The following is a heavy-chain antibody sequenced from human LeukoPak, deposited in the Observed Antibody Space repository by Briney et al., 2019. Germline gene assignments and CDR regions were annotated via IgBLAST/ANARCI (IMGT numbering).Heavy chain of an antibody. CDR1: GGTFSSYA. CDR3: ARGGRYYYDSSGFSPTVDY. V-gene: IGHV1-69*13. J-gene: IGHJ4*02. CDR2: IIPIFGTA. Sequence: GASVKVSCKASGGTFSSYAISWVRQAPGQGLEWMGGIIPIFGTANYAQKFQGRVTITADESTSTAYMELSSLRSEDTAVYYCARGGRYYYDSSGFSPTVDYWGQGTLVTVSS. D-gene: IGHD3-22*01.